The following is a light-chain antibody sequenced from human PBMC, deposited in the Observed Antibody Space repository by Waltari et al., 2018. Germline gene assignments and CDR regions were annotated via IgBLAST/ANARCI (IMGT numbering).Light chain of an antibody. V-gene: IGKV4-1*01. CDR3: QKHYTTPFT. CDR2: WAS. Sequence: DIVMTQSPDSLAVSLGERATINCKSSQSVLYSSDNKNYLAWYQQKPGKPPKLLFYWASTRESGVPDRFSGSGSGTDFTLTISSLQAEDVAVYYCQKHYTTPFTFGPGTTVDIK. J-gene: IGKJ3*01. CDR1: QSVLYSSDNKNY.